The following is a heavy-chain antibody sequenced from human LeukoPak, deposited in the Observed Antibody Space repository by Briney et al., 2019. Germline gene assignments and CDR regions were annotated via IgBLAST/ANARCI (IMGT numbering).Heavy chain of an antibody. CDR2: ISSSSSTI. CDR1: GFTFSSYS. D-gene: IGHD3-3*01. J-gene: IGHJ3*02. V-gene: IGHV3-48*04. Sequence: GGSLRLSCAASGFTFSSYSMNWVRQAPGKGLEWVSYISSSSSTIYYADSVKGRFTISRDNAKNSLYLQMNSLRAEDTAVYYCAREGRYYDFWSGGDAFDIWGQGTMVTVSS. CDR3: AREGRYYDFWSGGDAFDI.